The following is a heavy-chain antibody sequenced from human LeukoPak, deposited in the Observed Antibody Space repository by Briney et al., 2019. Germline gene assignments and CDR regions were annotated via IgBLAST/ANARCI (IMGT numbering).Heavy chain of an antibody. Sequence: GGSLRLSCAASGFDFSTYAINWVRQAPGKGLEWVSLIYSGGSTYYADSVKGRFTISRDNSKNTLYLQVNSLRAEDTAVYYCARGAGVVVAGTPGYLQHWGQGTLVTVSS. D-gene: IGHD6-19*01. J-gene: IGHJ1*01. CDR3: ARGAGVVVAGTPGYLQH. CDR2: IYSGGST. CDR1: GFDFSTYA. V-gene: IGHV3-53*01.